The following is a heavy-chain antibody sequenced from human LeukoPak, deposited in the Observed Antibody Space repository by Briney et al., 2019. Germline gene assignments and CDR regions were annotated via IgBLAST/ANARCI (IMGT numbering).Heavy chain of an antibody. CDR3: ARDRHRRHYYDSSLHPPLDY. V-gene: IGHV1-18*01. Sequence: PWASVKVSCKASGYTFTNYGISWVRQAPGQGLEWMGWISGYNGNTNYAKKLQGRVTMTTDTSTSTAYMDLRSLRSDDTAVYYCARDRHRRHYYDSSLHPPLDYWGQGTLVTVSS. D-gene: IGHD3-22*01. J-gene: IGHJ4*02. CDR1: GYTFTNYG. CDR2: ISGYNGNT.